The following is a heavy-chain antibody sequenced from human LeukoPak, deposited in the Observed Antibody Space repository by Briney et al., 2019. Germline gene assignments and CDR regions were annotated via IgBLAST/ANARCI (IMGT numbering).Heavy chain of an antibody. CDR2: IYYSGST. Sequence: SETLSLTCTVSGGSISSYYWSWIRQPPGKGLEWIGYIYYSGSTNYNPSLKSRVTISVDTSKNQFSLKLSSVTAADTAVYYCARDFDSSGSNWFDHWGQGTLVTVCS. J-gene: IGHJ5*02. CDR3: ARDFDSSGSNWFDH. V-gene: IGHV4-59*01. CDR1: GGSISSYY. D-gene: IGHD3-22*01.